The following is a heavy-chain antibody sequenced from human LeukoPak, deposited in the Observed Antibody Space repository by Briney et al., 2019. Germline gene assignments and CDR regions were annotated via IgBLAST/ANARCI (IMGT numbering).Heavy chain of an antibody. V-gene: IGHV3-64*01. CDR2: ISSNGGST. CDR1: GFTFSSYA. CDR3: ASPGAYY. J-gene: IGHJ4*02. Sequence: GGSLRLSCAASGFTFSSYAMHWVRQAPGKGLEYVSAISSNGGSTYYANSVKGRFTISRDNSKNTLYLHMGSPRAEDMAVYYCASPGAYYWGQGTLVTVSS.